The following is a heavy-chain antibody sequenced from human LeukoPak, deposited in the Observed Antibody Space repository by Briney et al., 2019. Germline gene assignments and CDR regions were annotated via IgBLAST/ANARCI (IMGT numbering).Heavy chain of an antibody. D-gene: IGHD3-22*01. V-gene: IGHV1-69*06. CDR3: ASGYYDSTYDY. CDR2: IIPIFGTA. CDR1: GGTFSSYA. Sequence: SVKVSCKASGGTFSSYAISWVRQAPGQGLEWMGGIIPIFGTANYAQKFQGRVTITADKSTSTAYMELSNLRSEDTAVYYCASGYYDSTYDYWGQGTLVTVSS. J-gene: IGHJ4*02.